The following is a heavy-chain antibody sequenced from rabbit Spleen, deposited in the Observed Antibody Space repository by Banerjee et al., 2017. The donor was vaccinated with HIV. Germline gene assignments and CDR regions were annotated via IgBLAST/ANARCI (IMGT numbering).Heavy chain of an antibody. CDR2: IDPVFGST. J-gene: IGHJ6*01. V-gene: IGHV1S47*01. CDR3: ARDSGTSFSTYGLDL. CDR1: GVSFNDKD. Sequence: QEQLEESGGGLVKPEGSLTLTCKASGVSFNDKDVMCWVRQAPGKGLEWIGYIDPVFGSTSYASWVNGRFTISRSTSLNTVTLQMTSLTAADPATYFCARDSGTSFSTYGLDLWGPGTLVTVS. D-gene: IGHD8-1*01.